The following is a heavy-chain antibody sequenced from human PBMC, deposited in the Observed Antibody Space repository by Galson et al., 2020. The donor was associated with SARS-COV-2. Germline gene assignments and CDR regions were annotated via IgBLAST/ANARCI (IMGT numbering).Heavy chain of an antibody. CDR1: GGSFSGYY. D-gene: IGHD6-19*01. Sequence: SQTPSLTCAVYGGSFSGYYWSWIRQPPGKGLEWIGEINHSGSTNYNPSLKSRATISVDTSKNQFALKLSAVPAADTAVYYCARGLYSSGWYRKRCYFDYWGQGTLVTVSS. CDR2: INHSGST. CDR3: ARGLYSSGWYRKRCYFDY. V-gene: IGHV4-34*01. J-gene: IGHJ4*02.